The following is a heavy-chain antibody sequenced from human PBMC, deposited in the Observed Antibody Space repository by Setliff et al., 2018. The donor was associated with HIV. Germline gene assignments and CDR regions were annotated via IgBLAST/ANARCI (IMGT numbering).Heavy chain of an antibody. J-gene: IGHJ4*02. CDR2: IHTSEGT. V-gene: IGHV4-4*07. CDR3: ARGGYGSGNAYYFAD. D-gene: IGHD3-10*01. CDR1: GRSISTYY. Sequence: PPETLSLTCTVSGRSISTYYWTWVRQSPGRGLEWIGRIHTSEGTKYNPSLNSRVTVSIDTPKNQFSLDLTSVTAADTAVYYCARGGYGSGNAYYFADWGQGALVTVSS.